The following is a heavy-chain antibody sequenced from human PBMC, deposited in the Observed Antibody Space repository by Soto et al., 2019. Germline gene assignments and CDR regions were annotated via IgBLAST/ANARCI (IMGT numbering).Heavy chain of an antibody. V-gene: IGHV3-13*01. CDR3: ARGRGGSGSYCFDY. Sequence: GGSLRLSCAASGFTFSSYDMHWVRQATGKGLEWVSAIGTAGDTYYPGSAKGRFTISRENAKNSLYLQMNSLRAGDTAVYYCARGRGGSGSYCFDYWGQGTLVTVSS. CDR1: GFTFSSYD. J-gene: IGHJ4*02. D-gene: IGHD3-10*01. CDR2: IGTAGDT.